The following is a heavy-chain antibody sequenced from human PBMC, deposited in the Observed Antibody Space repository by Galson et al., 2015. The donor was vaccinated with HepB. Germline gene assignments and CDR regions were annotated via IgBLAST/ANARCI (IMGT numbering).Heavy chain of an antibody. Sequence: SVKVSCKVSGYTLTELPMHWVRQAPGKGLEWMGGFDPEDGETIYAQKFQGRVTMTEDTSTDTAYMELSSLRSEDTAVYYCATALEMATITEWDYWGQGTLVTVSS. J-gene: IGHJ4*02. CDR2: FDPEDGET. V-gene: IGHV1-24*01. CDR1: GYTLTELP. CDR3: ATALEMATITEWDY. D-gene: IGHD5-24*01.